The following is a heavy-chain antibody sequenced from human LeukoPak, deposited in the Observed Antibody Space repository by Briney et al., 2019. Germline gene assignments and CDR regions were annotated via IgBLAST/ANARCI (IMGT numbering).Heavy chain of an antibody. CDR3: ARDDSRYYDSSGYRDY. Sequence: ASVKVSCKASGYTFTGYYMHWVRQAPGQGLKWMGRINPNSGGTNYAQKFQGRVTMTRDTSISTAYMELSRLRSDDTAVYYCARDDSRYYDSSGYRDYWGQGTLVTVSS. V-gene: IGHV1-2*06. D-gene: IGHD3-22*01. CDR1: GYTFTGYY. J-gene: IGHJ4*02. CDR2: INPNSGGT.